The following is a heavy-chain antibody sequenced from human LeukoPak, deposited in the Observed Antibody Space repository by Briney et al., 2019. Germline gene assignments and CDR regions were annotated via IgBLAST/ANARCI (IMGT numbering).Heavy chain of an antibody. CDR2: IIPIFGIA. CDR3: ARPYYYDSSGYYYFDY. Sequence: XXXXXEWMGRIIPIFGIANYAQKFQGRVTITADKSTSTAYMELSSLRSEDTAVYYCARPYYYDSSGYYYFDYWGQGTLVTVSS. V-gene: IGHV1-69*02. J-gene: IGHJ4*02. D-gene: IGHD3-22*01.